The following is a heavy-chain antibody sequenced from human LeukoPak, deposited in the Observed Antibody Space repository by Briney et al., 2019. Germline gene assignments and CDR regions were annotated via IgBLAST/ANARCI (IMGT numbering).Heavy chain of an antibody. V-gene: IGHV3-23*01. J-gene: IGHJ6*04. D-gene: IGHD2-8*01. Sequence: PGGSLRLSCAASGFTFGTYAMNWVRQAPGKGLEWVSGISDGGVNTYYVDSVKGRFTISRDNSKNTVYLQMNSLRSESSAVYYCAKVYSTNLHYWYAMHVWGKGTSVTVSS. CDR3: AKVYSTNLHYWYAMHV. CDR1: GFTFGTYA. CDR2: ISDGGVNT.